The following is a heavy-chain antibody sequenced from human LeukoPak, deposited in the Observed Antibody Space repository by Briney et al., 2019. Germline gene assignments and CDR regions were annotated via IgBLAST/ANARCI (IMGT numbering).Heavy chain of an antibody. D-gene: IGHD6-13*01. V-gene: IGHV1-46*03. J-gene: IGHJ4*02. CDR3: TRGAAAGTY. CDR2: INPSGGST. CDR1: GYTFTSYY. Sequence: ASVKVSCKASGYTFTSYYMNWVRQAPGQGLEWMGMINPSGGSTNYAQKFQGRVTMTRDTSTSTVYMELSSLRSEDTVVYYCTRGAAAGTYWGQGTLVTVSS.